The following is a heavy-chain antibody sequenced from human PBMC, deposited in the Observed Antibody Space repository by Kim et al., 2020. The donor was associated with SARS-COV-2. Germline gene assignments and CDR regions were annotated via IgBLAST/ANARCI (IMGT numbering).Heavy chain of an antibody. V-gene: IGHV3-74*01. J-gene: IGHJ4*02. CDR2: INGEGSST. Sequence: GGSLRLSCAASGFTFNNFWMQWVRQAPGKGLVWVSRINGEGSSTSYADSVKGRFTISRDDAKNTLYLQMNNLRAEDTAVYYCARSDGGDYSFDYWGQGTLVTVSS. D-gene: IGHD2-21*02. CDR1: GFTFNNFW. CDR3: ARSDGGDYSFDY.